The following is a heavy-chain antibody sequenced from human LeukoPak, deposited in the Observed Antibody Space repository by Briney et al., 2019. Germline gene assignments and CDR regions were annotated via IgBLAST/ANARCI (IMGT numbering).Heavy chain of an antibody. V-gene: IGHV3-21*01. J-gene: IGHJ6*04. CDR3: ALDPLVVPDDYYYYGMDV. CDR2: ISSSSSYK. D-gene: IGHD2-2*01. CDR1: GFTFSSYS. Sequence: PGGSLRLSCAASGFTFSSYSMNWLRKAPGKGLEWVSSISSSSSYKYYADSVKGRFTISRDNAKNSLYLQMNSLRAEDTAVYYCALDPLVVPDDYYYYGMDVWGKGTTVTVSS.